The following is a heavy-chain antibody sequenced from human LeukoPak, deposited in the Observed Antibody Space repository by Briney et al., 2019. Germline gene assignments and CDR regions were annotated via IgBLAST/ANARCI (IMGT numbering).Heavy chain of an antibody. CDR1: GYTFTSYD. V-gene: IGHV1-2*02. J-gene: IGHJ5*02. Sequence: ASVKVSCKASGYTFTSYDINWVRQATGQGLEWMGWINPNSGGTNYAQKFQGRVTMTRDTSISTAYMELSRLGSDDTAVYYCASSPFYYGSGSYFNWFDPWGQGTLVTVSS. CDR3: ASSPFYYGSGSYFNWFDP. D-gene: IGHD3-10*01. CDR2: INPNSGGT.